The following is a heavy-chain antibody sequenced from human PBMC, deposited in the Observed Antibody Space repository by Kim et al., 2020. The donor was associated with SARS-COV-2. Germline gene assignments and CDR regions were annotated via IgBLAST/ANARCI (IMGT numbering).Heavy chain of an antibody. J-gene: IGHJ6*02. CDR3: ARDNDYYYYGKDV. Sequence: FAVSLKGRFTICRENSKNTLYLEMNRLRAEDTALYYWARDNDYYYYGKDVWGQGTTVTVSS. V-gene: IGHV3-33*01. D-gene: IGHD2-8*01.